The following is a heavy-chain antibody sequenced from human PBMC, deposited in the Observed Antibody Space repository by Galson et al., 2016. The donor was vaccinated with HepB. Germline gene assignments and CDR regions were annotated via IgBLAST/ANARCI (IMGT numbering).Heavy chain of an antibody. D-gene: IGHD3-10*01. J-gene: IGHJ4*02. CDR1: GFALSRFA. CDR2: TWYAGNYK. Sequence: SLRLSCAVSGFALSRFAIHWVRQTPGKRLDWVAVTWYAGNYKFYADSVKGRFTISRDSSKNTLYLQMDSLRADDTAIYYCARAQVDTQDVYGLGSYRSVLDYWGRGTLVTVSS. CDR3: ARAQVDTQDVYGLGSYRSVLDY. V-gene: IGHV3-33*01.